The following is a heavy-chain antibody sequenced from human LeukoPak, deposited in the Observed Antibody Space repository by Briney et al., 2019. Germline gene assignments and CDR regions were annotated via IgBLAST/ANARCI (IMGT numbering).Heavy chain of an antibody. J-gene: IGHJ4*02. CDR3: ARGGYSGPYLDY. CDR2: INSDGSST. CDR1: GFTFSSYW. Sequence: PGGSLRLSCAASGFTFSSYWIQWVRQAPGKGLVWVSRINSDGSSTSHADSVKGRFTISRDNAKNTLFLQMNSLRAEDTAVYYCARGGYSGPYLDYWGQGTLVTVSS. V-gene: IGHV3-74*01. D-gene: IGHD4-11*01.